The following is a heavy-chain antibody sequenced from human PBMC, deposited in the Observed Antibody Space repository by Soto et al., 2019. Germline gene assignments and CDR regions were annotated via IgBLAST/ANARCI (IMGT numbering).Heavy chain of an antibody. CDR1: GFSFDRNS. CDR3: ARVTVVPAAIPHELRNWYCDL. CDR2: ISYDGNNK. D-gene: IGHD2-2*02. J-gene: IGHJ2*01. Sequence: QVQLVDSGGGVVQPGRSLRLSCVASGFSFDRNSMHWVRQAPGKGLEWVALISYDGNNKDYAESVRGRFTISRDNSKKKMYLQMNSLRPEDTAMYFCARVTVVPAAIPHELRNWYCDLWGRGTLVSVSS. V-gene: IGHV3-30-3*01.